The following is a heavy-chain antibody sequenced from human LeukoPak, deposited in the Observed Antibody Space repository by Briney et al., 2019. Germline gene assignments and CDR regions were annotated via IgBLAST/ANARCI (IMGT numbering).Heavy chain of an antibody. CDR3: ASTYCSGGSCYLGAFDI. Sequence: SETLSLTCTVSGGSISSSSYYWGWLRQPPGKGREGIGSIYYSGSTYYNPSLKSRVTISVDTSKNQFSLKLRSVTAADTAVYYCASTYCSGGSCYLGAFDIWGQGTMVTVSS. CDR2: IYYSGST. CDR1: GGSISSSSYY. J-gene: IGHJ3*02. D-gene: IGHD2-15*01. V-gene: IGHV4-39*07.